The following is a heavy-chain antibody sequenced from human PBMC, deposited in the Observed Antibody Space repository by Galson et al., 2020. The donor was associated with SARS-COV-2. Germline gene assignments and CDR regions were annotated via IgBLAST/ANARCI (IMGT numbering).Heavy chain of an antibody. CDR2: IWYDGSNK. V-gene: IGHV3-33*01. CDR3: ARDTWGYGDCVGAFDS. J-gene: IGHJ3*02. Sequence: GESLKISCAASGFTFSSYGMHWVRQAPGKALEWVAVIWYDGSNKYYADSVKGRFTISRDNSKNTLYLQMNSLRAEDTAVYYCARDTWGYGDCVGAFDSWGQGTMVTVSS. CDR1: GFTFSSYG. D-gene: IGHD4-17*01.